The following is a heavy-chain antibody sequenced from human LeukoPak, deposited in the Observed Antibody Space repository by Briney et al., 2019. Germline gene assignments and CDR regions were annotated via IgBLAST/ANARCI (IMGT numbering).Heavy chain of an antibody. J-gene: IGHJ4*02. V-gene: IGHV3-7*01. CDR2: IEQDGSRK. CDR3: ARERPDSSGWD. Sequence: GGSLRLSCAGSGFTLSTYWMSWVRQAPGKRLEWVANIEQDGSRKYYVDSVRGRFTISRDNARNSLYLQMISLRVEDTAVYYCARERPDSSGWDWGQGTLVTVSS. D-gene: IGHD6-19*01. CDR1: GFTLSTYW.